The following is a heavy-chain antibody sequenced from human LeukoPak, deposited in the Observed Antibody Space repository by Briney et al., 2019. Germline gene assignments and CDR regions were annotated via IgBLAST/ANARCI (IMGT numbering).Heavy chain of an antibody. D-gene: IGHD3-10*01. CDR3: ARGSGSPYDYYYYMDV. V-gene: IGHV4-39*07. J-gene: IGHJ6*03. Sequence: SETLSLTCTVSGGSISSSSYYWGWIRQPPGKGLEWIGSIYYSGSTYYNPSLKSRVTISVDTSKNQFSLKLSSVTAADTAVYYCARGSGSPYDYYYYMDVWGKGTTVTVSS. CDR1: GGSISSSSYY. CDR2: IYYSGST.